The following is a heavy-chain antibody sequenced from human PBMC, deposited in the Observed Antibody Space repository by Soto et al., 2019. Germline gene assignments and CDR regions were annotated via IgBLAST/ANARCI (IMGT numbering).Heavy chain of an antibody. D-gene: IGHD6-6*01. CDR1: GGSISSYY. CDR3: ARVRIAARKGAYGMDV. CDR2: IYTSGST. J-gene: IGHJ6*02. V-gene: IGHV4-4*07. Sequence: QVQLQESGPGLVKPSETLSLTCTVSGGSISSYYWSWIRQPAGKGLEWIGRIYTSGSTNYNPSLKSLVTMSVDTSKNHFSLKLSSVTAADTAVYYCARVRIAARKGAYGMDVWGQGTTVTVSS.